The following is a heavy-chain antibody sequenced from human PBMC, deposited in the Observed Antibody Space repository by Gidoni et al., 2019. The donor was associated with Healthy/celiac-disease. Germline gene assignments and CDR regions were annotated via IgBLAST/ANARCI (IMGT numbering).Heavy chain of an antibody. V-gene: IGHV3-21*01. J-gene: IGHJ4*02. Sequence: EVPLVESGEAMAKPGGSLRPSCAALGFTFSSYSMNWVRQAPGKGLEWVSSISSSSYIYYADSVKGRFTISRDNAKNSLYLQMNSRRAEDTAVYYCARDVWGSSGFSGMHWGQGTLVTVSS. D-gene: IGHD6-13*01. CDR3: ARDVWGSSGFSGMH. CDR1: GFTFSSYS. CDR2: ISSSSYI.